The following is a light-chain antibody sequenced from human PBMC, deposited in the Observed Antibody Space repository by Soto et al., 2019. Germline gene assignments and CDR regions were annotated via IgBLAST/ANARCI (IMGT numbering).Light chain of an antibody. V-gene: IGKV3-20*01. J-gene: IGKJ4*01. CDR3: QQFSSYPLP. Sequence: EIMLKMSPGSLSLSKRERATLSCSASQSFSSSYLAWYQQKPGQAPRLLIYGASNRATGIPDRFSGGGSGTDFTLTISRLEPEDFAVYYCQQFSSYPLPVGGGGKVAI. CDR1: QSFSSSY. CDR2: GAS.